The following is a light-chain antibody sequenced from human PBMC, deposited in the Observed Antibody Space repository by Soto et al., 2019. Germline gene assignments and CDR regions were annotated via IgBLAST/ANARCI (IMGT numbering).Light chain of an antibody. CDR3: SSYTSSSTLVYV. J-gene: IGLJ1*01. Sequence: QSVLTQPASVSGSPGQSIAISCTGTSSDVGGYNYVSWYQQHPGKAPKLMIYDVSNRPSVVSNRFSGSKSGNTASLTISGLQAEDEADYYCSSYTSSSTLVYVFGTGTKATVL. CDR1: SSDVGGYNY. CDR2: DVS. V-gene: IGLV2-14*01.